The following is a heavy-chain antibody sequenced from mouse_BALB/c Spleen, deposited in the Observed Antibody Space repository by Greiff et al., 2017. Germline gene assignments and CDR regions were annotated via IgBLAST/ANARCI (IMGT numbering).Heavy chain of an antibody. Sequence: QVQLKESGAELVRPGTSVKVSCKASGYAFTNYLIEWVKQRPGQGLEWIGVINPGSGGTNYNEKFKGKATLTADKSSSTAYMQLSSLTSDDSAVYFCARSDWDVGFAYWGQGTLVTVSA. CDR1: GYAFTNYL. CDR2: INPGSGGT. CDR3: ARSDWDVGFAY. D-gene: IGHD4-1*01. V-gene: IGHV1-54*03. J-gene: IGHJ3*01.